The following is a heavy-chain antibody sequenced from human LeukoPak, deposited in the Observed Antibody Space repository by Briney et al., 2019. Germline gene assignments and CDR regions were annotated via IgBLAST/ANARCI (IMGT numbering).Heavy chain of an antibody. V-gene: IGHV3-23*01. CDR1: GFTFSSYA. CDR2: ISGSGGST. CDR3: AKDPDYDFWSGYYMPGAFDI. D-gene: IGHD3-3*01. Sequence: PGGSLRLSCAASGFTFSSYATSWVRQAPGKGLEWVSAISGSGGSTYYADSVKGRFTISRDNSKNTLYLQMNSLRAEDTAVYCCAKDPDYDFWSGYYMPGAFDIWGQGTMVTVSS. J-gene: IGHJ3*02.